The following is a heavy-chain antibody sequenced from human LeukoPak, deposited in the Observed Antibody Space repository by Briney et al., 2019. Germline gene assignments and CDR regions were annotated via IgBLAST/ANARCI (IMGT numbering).Heavy chain of an antibody. D-gene: IGHD3-22*01. V-gene: IGHV4-59*12. CDR2: IFYSGST. CDR1: GGSISSYY. Sequence: PSETLSLTCTVSGGSISSYYWSWIRQPPGKGLEWIGSIFYSGSTYYNPSLKSRVTISVDTSKNQFSLRLSSVTAADTAVYYCARVGYDSSGYPPYFDYWGQGTLVTVSS. CDR3: ARVGYDSSGYPPYFDY. J-gene: IGHJ4*02.